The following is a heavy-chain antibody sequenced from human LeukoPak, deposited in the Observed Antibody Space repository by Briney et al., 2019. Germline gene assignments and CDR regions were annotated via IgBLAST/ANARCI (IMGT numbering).Heavy chain of an antibody. CDR2: IYYSGST. CDR1: GGSISSSSYY. Sequence: SETLSLTCTVSGGSISSSSYYWGWIRQPPGKGLEWIGSIYYSGSTYYNPSLKSRVTISVDTSKNQFSLKLSSVTAADTAVYYCARAVAGNWFDPWGQGTLVTVSS. CDR3: ARAVAGNWFDP. V-gene: IGHV4-39*07. D-gene: IGHD6-19*01. J-gene: IGHJ5*02.